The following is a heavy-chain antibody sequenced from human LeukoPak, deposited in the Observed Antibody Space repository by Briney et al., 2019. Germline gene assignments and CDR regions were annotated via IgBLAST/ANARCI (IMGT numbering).Heavy chain of an antibody. CDR3: AKDSPSPNFWSGPGAY. CDR2: ISGSGGST. V-gene: IGHV3-23*01. Sequence: GGSLRLSCAASGFTFSSYAMSWVRQAPGKGLEWVSAISGSGGSTYYADSVKGRFTISRDNSKNTLYLQMNSLRAEDTAVYYCAKDSPSPNFWSGPGAYWGRGTLVTVSS. D-gene: IGHD3-3*01. J-gene: IGHJ4*02. CDR1: GFTFSSYA.